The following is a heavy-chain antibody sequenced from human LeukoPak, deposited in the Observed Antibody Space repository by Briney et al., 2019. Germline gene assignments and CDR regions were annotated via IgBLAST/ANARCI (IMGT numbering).Heavy chain of an antibody. D-gene: IGHD1-26*01. J-gene: IGHJ4*02. V-gene: IGHV3-33*06. CDR3: ENDDDGSSYFDY. Sequence: GGSLRLSCAASVLALSVDGMQSVRQAPGKGLEWVAVIWYDGSNKYYADSVKGRFTISRDNSKNTLYLQMNSLRAEDTAVYYCENDDDGSSYFDYWGQGTLVTVSS. CDR1: VLALSVDG. CDR2: IWYDGSNK.